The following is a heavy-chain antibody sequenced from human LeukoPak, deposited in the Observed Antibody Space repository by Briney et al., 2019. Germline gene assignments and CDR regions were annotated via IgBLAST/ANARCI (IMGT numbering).Heavy chain of an antibody. V-gene: IGHV1-69*05. CDR1: GGTFSSYA. J-gene: IGHJ5*02. CDR2: LIPIFGTA. Sequence: GASVKVSCKASGGTFSSYAISWVRQGPGQGLEWMGGLIPIFGTANYAQKFQGRVTITTDESTSTAYMELSSLRSEDTAVYYCARDPIYGDHGGWFDPWGQGILVTVSS. D-gene: IGHD4-17*01. CDR3: ARDPIYGDHGGWFDP.